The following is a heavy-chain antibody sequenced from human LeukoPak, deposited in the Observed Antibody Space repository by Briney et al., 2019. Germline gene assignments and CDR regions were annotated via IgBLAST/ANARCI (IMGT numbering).Heavy chain of an antibody. D-gene: IGHD7-27*01. Sequence: PSETLSLTCTVSGVSIRRHYWIWIRQPPGKGLEWIGHISYSESTNYNPSLESRVTISVDTSKNQFSLRLSSVTAADTAVYYCARDGEGDEGWDYWGQGTLVTVSS. CDR3: ARDGEGDEGWDY. J-gene: IGHJ4*02. CDR1: GVSIRRHY. V-gene: IGHV4-59*11. CDR2: ISYSEST.